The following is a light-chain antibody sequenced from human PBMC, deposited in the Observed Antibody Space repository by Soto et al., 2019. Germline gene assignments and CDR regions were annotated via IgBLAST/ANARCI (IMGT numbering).Light chain of an antibody. CDR3: SSYTSSSTLYV. CDR1: SSDVGAYNS. V-gene: IGLV2-14*01. J-gene: IGLJ1*01. CDR2: DVS. Sequence: QSALTQPASVSGSPGLSITISCTGTSSDVGAYNSVSWYQQHPDKAPKLMIYDVSNRPSGVSNRFSGSKSGNTASLTISGLQAEDEADYYRSSYTSSSTLYVFGTGTKVTVL.